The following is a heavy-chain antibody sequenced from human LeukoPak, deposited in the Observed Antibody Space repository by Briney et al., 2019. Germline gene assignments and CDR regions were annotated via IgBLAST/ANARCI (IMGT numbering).Heavy chain of an antibody. CDR3: ARTYYDYVWGSYRF. J-gene: IGHJ4*02. D-gene: IGHD3-16*02. CDR1: GYTFTNYA. V-gene: IGHV1-3*01. CDR2: INPVNGDI. Sequence: ASVKVSCKASGYTFTNYAMHWVRQAPGQRLEWMGWINPVNGDIKYSQKFQGRVTITRYTSASTAYMELSSLRSEDTAVYYCARTYYDYVWGSYRFWGQGTLVTVSS.